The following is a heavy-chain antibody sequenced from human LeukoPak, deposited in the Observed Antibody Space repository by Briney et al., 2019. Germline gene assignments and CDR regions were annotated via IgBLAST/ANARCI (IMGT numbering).Heavy chain of an antibody. Sequence: PSQTLSLTCTVSGGSISSGGYYWSWIRQHPGKGLEWIGYIYYSGSTYYNPSLKSRVTISVDTSKNQFSLMLSSVTAADTAVYYCASSGKIFGVALGAFDIWGQGTMVTVSS. D-gene: IGHD3-3*01. CDR3: ASSGKIFGVALGAFDI. V-gene: IGHV4-31*03. CDR2: IYYSGST. J-gene: IGHJ3*02. CDR1: GGSISSGGYY.